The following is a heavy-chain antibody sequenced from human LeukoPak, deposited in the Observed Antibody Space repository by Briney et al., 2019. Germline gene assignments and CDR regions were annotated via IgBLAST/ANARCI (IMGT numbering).Heavy chain of an antibody. Sequence: GGSLRLSCAASGFTFSRYSMNWVRQAPGKGLEWVSSITSSSSYIYYADSVKGRFTISRDNAKNSLYLQMNSLRVEDTAVYYCAISDMAAAGIDYWGQGTLVTVSS. V-gene: IGHV3-21*01. CDR2: ITSSSSYI. J-gene: IGHJ4*02. D-gene: IGHD6-13*01. CDR3: AISDMAAAGIDY. CDR1: GFTFSRYS.